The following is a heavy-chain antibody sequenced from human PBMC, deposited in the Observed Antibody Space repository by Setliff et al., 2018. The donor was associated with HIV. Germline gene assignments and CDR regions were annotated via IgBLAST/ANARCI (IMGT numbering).Heavy chain of an antibody. J-gene: IGHJ4*02. V-gene: IGHV4-34*01. CDR2: INHRGST. CDR3: ARHDSGGYYSLDY. D-gene: IGHD3-22*01. CDR1: GGSFSDYY. Sequence: PSETLSLTCAVYGGSFSDYYWTWIRQSPGKGLEWIGEINHRGSTNYNPSLKSRVTISLDTSKNQFSLKLSSVTAADTAVYYCARHDSGGYYSLDYWGQGTLVTVSS.